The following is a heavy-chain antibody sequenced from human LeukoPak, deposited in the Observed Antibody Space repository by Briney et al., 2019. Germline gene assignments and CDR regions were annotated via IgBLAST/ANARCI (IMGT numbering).Heavy chain of an antibody. V-gene: IGHV4-39*07. CDR3: ARTDDSRPYYGMDV. Sequence: SETLSLTCTVSGGSISNINYYWGWIRQPPGKGLEWIGNIYYSGSTYYNPSLKSRVTLSVDTSKNQFSLKLSSVTAADTAVYYCARTDDSRPYYGMDVWGQGTTVTVS. CDR2: IYYSGST. D-gene: IGHD1-1*01. CDR1: GGSISNINYY. J-gene: IGHJ6*02.